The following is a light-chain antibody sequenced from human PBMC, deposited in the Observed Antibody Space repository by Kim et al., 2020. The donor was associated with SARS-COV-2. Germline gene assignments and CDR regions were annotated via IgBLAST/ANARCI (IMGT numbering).Light chain of an antibody. J-gene: IGLJ1*01. V-gene: IGLV3-1*01. CDR2: QDT. Sequence: SYELTQPPPVSVSPGQTATITCSGDKLGDKYACWYQQKPGQSPVLLIYQDTKRPSGIPERFSGSNSGNTATLTISGTQALDEADYYCQAWDSTTGGVFGT. CDR1: KLGDKY. CDR3: QAWDSTTGGV.